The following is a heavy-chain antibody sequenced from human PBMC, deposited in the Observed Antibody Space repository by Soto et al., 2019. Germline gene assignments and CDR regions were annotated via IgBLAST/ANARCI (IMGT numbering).Heavy chain of an antibody. J-gene: IGHJ6*02. V-gene: IGHV3-74*01. Sequence: GGSLRRSCAASGFTFSSYWMHWVRQAPGKGLVWVSRINSDGSSTSYADSVKGRFTISRDNAKNTLYLQMNSLRAEDTAVYYCARALREYSSSWYYYYGMDSWGQGTTVTVAS. CDR3: ARALREYSSSWYYYYGMDS. CDR2: INSDGSST. CDR1: GFTFSSYW. D-gene: IGHD6-13*01.